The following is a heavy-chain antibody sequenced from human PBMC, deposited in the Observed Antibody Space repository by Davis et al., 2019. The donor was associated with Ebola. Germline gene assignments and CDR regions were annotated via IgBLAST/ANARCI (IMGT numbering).Heavy chain of an antibody. D-gene: IGHD4-17*01. CDR3: ARHPLSTVTKNFDY. Sequence: SETLSLTCAVSGGSISSSNWWSWVRQPPGKGLEWIGEIYHSGSTYYNPSLKSRVTISVDTSKNQFSLKLSSVTAADTAVYYCARHPLSTVTKNFDYWGQGTLVTVSS. J-gene: IGHJ4*02. CDR2: IYHSGST. V-gene: IGHV4-4*02. CDR1: GGSISSSNW.